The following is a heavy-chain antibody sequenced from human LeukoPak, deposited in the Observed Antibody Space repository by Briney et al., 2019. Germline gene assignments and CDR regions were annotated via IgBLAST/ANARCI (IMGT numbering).Heavy chain of an antibody. CDR1: GGSISSYY. CDR2: IYYSGST. CDR3: ARGPPWGTIVVVPAAVDY. Sequence: SETLSLTCTVSGGSISSYYWSWIRQPPGKGLEWIGYIYYSGSTNYNPSLKSRVTISVDTSKNQFSLKLSSVTAADTAVYYCARGPPWGTIVVVPAAVDYWGQGTLVTVSS. V-gene: IGHV4-59*12. D-gene: IGHD2-2*01. J-gene: IGHJ4*02.